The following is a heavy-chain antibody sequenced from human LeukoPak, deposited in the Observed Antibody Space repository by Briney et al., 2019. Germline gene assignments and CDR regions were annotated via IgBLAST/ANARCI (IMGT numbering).Heavy chain of an antibody. D-gene: IGHD2-15*01. Sequence: PGGSLRLSCAASEFTFNSYWMHWVRKVPGKGLVWVSRIKNDENETTYADSVRGRFTISRDNAKNTLYLQMNSLRVEDTAVYYCARGVGGSRTIDIWGQGTMVTVSS. CDR3: ARGVGGSRTIDI. V-gene: IGHV3-74*01. J-gene: IGHJ3*02. CDR1: EFTFNSYW. CDR2: IKNDENET.